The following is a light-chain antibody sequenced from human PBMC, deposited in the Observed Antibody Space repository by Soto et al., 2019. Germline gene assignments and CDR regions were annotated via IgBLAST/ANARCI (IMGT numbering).Light chain of an antibody. V-gene: IGLV2-14*01. CDR2: DVS. CDR3: SSYTSSSTLV. CDR1: SSDVGGYNS. Sequence: QSVLTQPASVSGSPGQSITISCTGTSSDVGGYNSVSWYQQHPGKAPKLMIYDVSNRPSGVSNRFSASKSGNMASLTISGLQAEDDADYYCSSYTSSSTLVFGGGTKLTVL. J-gene: IGLJ2*01.